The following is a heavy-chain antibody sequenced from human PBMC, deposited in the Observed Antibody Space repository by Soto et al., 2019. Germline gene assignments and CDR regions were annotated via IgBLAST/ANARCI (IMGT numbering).Heavy chain of an antibody. D-gene: IGHD3-3*01. CDR2: ITGSEK. Sequence: GGSLRLSCAASGFTFSTYAVSWVRQAPGKGLEWVSSITGSEKYYVDSVKGRFTISRDNAKNSLYLQMNSLRAEDTAVYYCAREEWPINWFDPWGQGTLVTVSS. J-gene: IGHJ5*02. V-gene: IGHV3-7*01. CDR3: AREEWPINWFDP. CDR1: GFTFSTYA.